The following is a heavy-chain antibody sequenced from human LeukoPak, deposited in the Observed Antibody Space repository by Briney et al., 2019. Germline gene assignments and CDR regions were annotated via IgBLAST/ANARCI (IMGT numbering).Heavy chain of an antibody. CDR1: GGSISSGSYY. D-gene: IGHD2/OR15-2a*01. CDR2: IYYSGST. V-gene: IGHV4-39*07. J-gene: IGHJ3*02. Sequence: SETLSLTCTVSGGSISSGSYYWSWIRQPPGKGLEWIGSIYYSGSTYYNPSLKSRVTISVDTSKNQFSLKLSSVTAADTAVYYCSMTDAFDIWGQGTMVTVSS. CDR3: SMTDAFDI.